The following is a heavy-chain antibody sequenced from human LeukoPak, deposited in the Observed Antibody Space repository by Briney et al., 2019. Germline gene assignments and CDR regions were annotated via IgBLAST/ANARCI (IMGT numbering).Heavy chain of an antibody. CDR1: GFTFSDYY. J-gene: IGHJ4*02. CDR3: ARDRPIPD. Sequence: GGSLRLSCAASGFTFSDYYMNWIRQAPGRGLEWVSYISSASSTIYYADSVKGRFAISRDNSKNTLYLQMNSLRAEDTAVYYCARDRPIPDWGQGTLVTVSS. CDR2: ISSASSTI. V-gene: IGHV3-11*04.